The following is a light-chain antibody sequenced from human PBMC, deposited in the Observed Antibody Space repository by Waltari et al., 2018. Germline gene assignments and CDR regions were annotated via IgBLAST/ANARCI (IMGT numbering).Light chain of an antibody. V-gene: IGKV4-1*01. CDR2: WAS. Sequence: DIVMTQSPDSLAVSLGERATINCKSSQSVLDSSNNKNYLAWYQQKPGQPPKLLIYWASTRESGVPDRFGGSGSGTDFTLTISSLQAEDVAVYYCQQYHSSPPLFGPGTKVDIK. CDR3: QQYHSSPPL. CDR1: QSVLDSSNNKNY. J-gene: IGKJ3*01.